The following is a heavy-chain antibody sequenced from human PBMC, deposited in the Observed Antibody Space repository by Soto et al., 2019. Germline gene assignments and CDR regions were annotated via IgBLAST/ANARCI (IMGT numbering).Heavy chain of an antibody. J-gene: IGHJ4*02. V-gene: IGHV3-7*05. Sequence: GGSLRLSCEVSGFIFSNYWMSWVRQAPGKGLEWVANIKHDGSEKYYVDSVKGRFTISRDNAKNSLYLQMSIVRAEDTAVYYCARVDITGTIRRLFDYWGQGTLVTVSS. CDR3: ARVDITGTIRRLFDY. CDR1: GFIFSNYW. CDR2: IKHDGSEK. D-gene: IGHD1-7*01.